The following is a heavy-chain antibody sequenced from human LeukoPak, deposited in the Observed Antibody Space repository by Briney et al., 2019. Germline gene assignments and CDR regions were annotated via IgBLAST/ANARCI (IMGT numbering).Heavy chain of an antibody. V-gene: IGHV3-74*01. Sequence: GGSLRLSCEASGFTFSNHWMHWVRQAPGKGLVWVSVISKDGSTSIYADSVRGRRTISRDNAKNTLYLQMNSLRVEDTSVYYCARDYYMGIVDQWGQGTRVTVSS. CDR2: ISKDGSTS. D-gene: IGHD3-22*01. CDR3: ARDYYMGIVDQ. J-gene: IGHJ5*02. CDR1: GFTFSNHW.